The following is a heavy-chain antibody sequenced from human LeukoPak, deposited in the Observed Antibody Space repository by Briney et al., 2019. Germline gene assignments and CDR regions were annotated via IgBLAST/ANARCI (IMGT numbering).Heavy chain of an antibody. Sequence: SETLSLSCTVSGGSISSSSYYWGWLRQPPGKGLEWVGSIYYSGSTYYNPSLKSRVTISVDTSKNQFSLKLSSVTAADTAVYYCARDARRVDPWGQGTLVTVSS. CDR3: ARDARRVDP. J-gene: IGHJ5*02. CDR1: GGSISSSSYY. V-gene: IGHV4-39*07. CDR2: IYYSGST.